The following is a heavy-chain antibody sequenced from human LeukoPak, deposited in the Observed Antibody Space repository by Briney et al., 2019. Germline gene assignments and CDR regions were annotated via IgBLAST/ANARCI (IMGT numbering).Heavy chain of an antibody. J-gene: IGHJ4*02. CDR1: GFTFDDYA. CDR2: ISWDGGST. D-gene: IGHD3-22*01. Sequence: GGSLRLSCAASGFTFDDYAMHWVRQAPGKGLEWVSLISWDGGSTYYADSVKGRFTISRDNSKNSLYLQMNSLRAEDTALYYCAKDGYYDSSGYPDYWGQGTLVTVSS. V-gene: IGHV3-43D*03. CDR3: AKDGYYDSSGYPDY.